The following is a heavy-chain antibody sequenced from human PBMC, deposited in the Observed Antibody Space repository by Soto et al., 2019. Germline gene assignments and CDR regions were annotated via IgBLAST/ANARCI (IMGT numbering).Heavy chain of an antibody. J-gene: IGHJ4*02. D-gene: IGHD3-16*01. V-gene: IGHV6-1*01. CDR2: TFYRSKWYN. CDR1: GDSVSSDSAA. Sequence: SQTLSLTCAISGDSVSSDSAAWNWIRQSPSRGLEWLGRTFYRSKWYNDYAVSVKSRIIINPDTSKNQFSLHLSSVTPEDTAVYYCAGYAHNYRFVWGQGTPVTVSS. CDR3: AGYAHNYRFV.